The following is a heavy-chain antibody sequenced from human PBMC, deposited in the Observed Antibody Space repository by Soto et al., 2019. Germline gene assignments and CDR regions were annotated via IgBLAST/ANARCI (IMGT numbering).Heavy chain of an antibody. D-gene: IGHD5-18*01. CDR3: ARGAKAWGYIQYYYYGMDV. J-gene: IGHJ6*02. V-gene: IGHV1-69*13. CDR1: GGTFSSYA. CDR2: IIPIFGTA. Sequence: SVKVSCKASGGTFSSYAISWVRQAPGQGLEWMGGIIPIFGTANYAQKFQGRVTITADESTSTAYMELSSLRSEDTAVYYCARGAKAWGYIQYYYYGMDVWGQGTTVTVSS.